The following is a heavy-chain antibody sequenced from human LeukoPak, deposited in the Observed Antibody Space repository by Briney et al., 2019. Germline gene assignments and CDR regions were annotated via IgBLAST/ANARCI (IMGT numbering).Heavy chain of an antibody. CDR3: ARTIGSSVAIDF. CDR1: GFTFSTYI. D-gene: IGHD1-26*01. V-gene: IGHV3-21*01. CDR2: ISSSSSHI. Sequence: GGSLRLSCAASGFTFSTYIMNWVRQAPGKGLEWVSTISSSSSHIYYADSVKGRFTISRDSAKTSLFLQMDSLRVDDTAVYYCARTIGSSVAIDFWGQGTLVSVSP. J-gene: IGHJ4*02.